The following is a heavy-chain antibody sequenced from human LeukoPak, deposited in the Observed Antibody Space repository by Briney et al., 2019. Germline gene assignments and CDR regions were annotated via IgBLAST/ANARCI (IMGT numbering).Heavy chain of an antibody. D-gene: IGHD6-19*01. CDR1: GFSLSNARMG. V-gene: IGHV2-26*01. Sequence: SGPVLVKPTETPTLTCTVSGFSLSNARMGVSWIRQPPGKALEWLAHIFSNDEKSYNTSLKSRLTISKDTSKSQVVLTMTNMDPVDTATYYCARILQWLIPLALDPWGQGALVTVSS. J-gene: IGHJ5*02. CDR3: ARILQWLIPLALDP. CDR2: IFSNDEK.